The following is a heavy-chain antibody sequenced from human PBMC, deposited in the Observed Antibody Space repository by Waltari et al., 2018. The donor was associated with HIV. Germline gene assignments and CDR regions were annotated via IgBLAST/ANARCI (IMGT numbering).Heavy chain of an antibody. D-gene: IGHD6-13*01. CDR3: AKGPPGGQQLVDYAFDI. J-gene: IGHJ3*02. Sequence: QAPGKGLEWVAVISYDGSNKYYADSVKGRFTISRDNSKNTLYLQMNSLRAEDTAVYYCAKGPPGGQQLVDYAFDIWGQGTMVTVSS. V-gene: IGHV3-30*18. CDR2: ISYDGSNK.